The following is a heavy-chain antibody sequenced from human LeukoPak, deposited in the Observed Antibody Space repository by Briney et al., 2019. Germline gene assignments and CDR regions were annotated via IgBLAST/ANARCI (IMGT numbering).Heavy chain of an antibody. CDR1: GFTFSSYW. CDR2: IKQDGSEK. CDR3: ARQLLRYFDWLYFDY. D-gene: IGHD3-9*01. V-gene: IGHV3-7*03. Sequence: GGSLRLSCAASGFTFSSYWMSWVRQAPGKGLECVANIKQDGSEKYYVDSVKGRFTISRDNAKNSLYLQMNSLRAEDTAVYYCARQLLRYFDWLYFDYWGQGTLVTVSS. J-gene: IGHJ4*02.